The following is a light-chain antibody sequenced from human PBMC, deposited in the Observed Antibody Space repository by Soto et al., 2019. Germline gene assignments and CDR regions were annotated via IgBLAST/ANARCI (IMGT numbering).Light chain of an antibody. V-gene: IGKV4-1*01. CDR3: QQRNIWPPVT. Sequence: DIVMTQSPDSLAVSLGERATINCKTSQSVLYSSTNKNYLAWYQQKPGQPPKVLIYWASTRDSGVPDRFSGSGSGTDFTLTISSLQAEDVALYYCQQRNIWPPVTFGQGTQLEIK. J-gene: IGKJ5*01. CDR2: WAS. CDR1: QSVLYSSTNKNY.